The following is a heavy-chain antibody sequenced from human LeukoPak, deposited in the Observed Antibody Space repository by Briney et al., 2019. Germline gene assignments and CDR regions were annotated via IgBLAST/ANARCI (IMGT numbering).Heavy chain of an antibody. Sequence: GGSLRLSCAASGFSFSSYWMHWVRQAPGKGLEWVSTFSGASTTSYADAVKGRVTISRDNSKNILYLQLNSLRAEDTAVYYCAKLKQWQPQRYFFEYWGQGALVTVAS. V-gene: IGHV3-23*01. CDR1: GFSFSSYW. J-gene: IGHJ4*02. D-gene: IGHD6-19*01. CDR2: FSGASTT. CDR3: AKLKQWQPQRYFFEY.